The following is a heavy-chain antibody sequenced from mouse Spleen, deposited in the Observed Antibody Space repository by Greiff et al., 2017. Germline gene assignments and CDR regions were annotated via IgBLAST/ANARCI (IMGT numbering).Heavy chain of an antibody. CDR1: GYAFSSSW. J-gene: IGHJ2*01. V-gene: IGHV1-82*01. Sequence: QVQLQQSGPELVKPGASVKISCKASGYAFSSSWMNWVKQRPGKGLEWIGRIYPGDGDTNYNGKFKGKATLTADESSSTAYMQLSSLTSEDSAVYYCARRTGDYFDYWGQGTTLTVSS. CDR2: IYPGDGDT. D-gene: IGHD4-1*01. CDR3: ARRTGDYFDY.